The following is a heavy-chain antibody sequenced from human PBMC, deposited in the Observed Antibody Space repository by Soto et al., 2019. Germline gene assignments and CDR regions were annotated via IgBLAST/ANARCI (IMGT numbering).Heavy chain of an antibody. CDR3: AHSFRSYDYVWGSYRYTSRSDAFDI. Sequence: QITLKESGPTLVKPTQTLTLTCTFSGFSLSTSGVGVGWIRQPPGKALEWLALIYWDDDKRYSPSLKSRLTITKDTSKNQVVLTMTNMDPVDTATYYCAHSFRSYDYVWGSYRYTSRSDAFDIWGQGTMVTVSS. CDR1: GFSLSTSGVG. V-gene: IGHV2-5*02. D-gene: IGHD3-16*02. CDR2: IYWDDDK. J-gene: IGHJ3*02.